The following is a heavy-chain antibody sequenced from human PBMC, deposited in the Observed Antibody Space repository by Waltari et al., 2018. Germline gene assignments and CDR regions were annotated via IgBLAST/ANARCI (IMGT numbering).Heavy chain of an antibody. CDR2: IKDKSDGGTT. D-gene: IGHD3-3*01. J-gene: IGHJ4*02. Sequence: EGQLVESGGGLVQPGGSVTLSCAASGFAFSDAWMSWVRQVPGKGLEWVGPIKDKSDGGTTDYATPVKGRFTISRDDSKNLLSLEMNSLKTDDTGVYYCVAPWTIWGQGTLVTVSS. V-gene: IGHV3-15*01. CDR1: GFAFSDAW. CDR3: VAPWTI.